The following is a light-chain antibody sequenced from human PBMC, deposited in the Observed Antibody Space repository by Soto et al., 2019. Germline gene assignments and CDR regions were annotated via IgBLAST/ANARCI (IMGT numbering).Light chain of an antibody. CDR3: QQRSNWPPIT. V-gene: IGKV3D-20*02. Sequence: EIVLTQSPGTLSLSPGERATLSCRASQSISSNYLAWYQQKPGQAPRLLIHGASSRATGIPDRFSGSGSGTDFTLTISSLEPEDFALYYCQQRSNWPPITFGQGTRLEIK. J-gene: IGKJ5*01. CDR1: QSISSNY. CDR2: GAS.